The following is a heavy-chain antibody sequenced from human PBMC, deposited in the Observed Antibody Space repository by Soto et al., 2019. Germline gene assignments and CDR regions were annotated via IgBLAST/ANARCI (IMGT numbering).Heavy chain of an antibody. CDR3: ATSNWFDP. CDR2: INHSGNT. CDR1: GGSFSGYY. Sequence: PSETLSLTCAVYGGSFSGYYWSWIRQPPGKGLEWIGEINHSGNTNYNPSLKSRVTISVDTSKNQFSLKLSSVTAADTAVYYCATSNWFDPWGQGTLVTVSS. V-gene: IGHV4-34*01. J-gene: IGHJ5*02.